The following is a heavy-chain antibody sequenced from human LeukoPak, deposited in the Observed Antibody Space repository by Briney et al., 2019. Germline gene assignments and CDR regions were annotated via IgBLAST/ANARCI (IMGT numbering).Heavy chain of an antibody. V-gene: IGHV4-39*01. J-gene: IGHJ5*02. CDR3: ARSAVVVAATHWFDL. CDR2: IYYSGST. Sequence: SETLSLTCTVSGGSISSSSYYWGWIRQPPGKGLEWIGSIYYSGSTYYNPSLKSRVTISVDTSKNQFSLKLSSVTAADTAVYYCARSAVVVAATHWFDLWGQGTLVTVSS. CDR1: GGSISSSSYY. D-gene: IGHD2-15*01.